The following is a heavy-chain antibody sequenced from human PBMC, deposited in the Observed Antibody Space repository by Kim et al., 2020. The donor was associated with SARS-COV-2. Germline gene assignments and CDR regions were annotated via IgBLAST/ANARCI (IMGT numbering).Heavy chain of an antibody. CDR2: IYPGDPNP. J-gene: IGHJ4*02. CDR1: GYSFSSYW. Sequence: GESLKISCKGSGYSFSSYWLAWVRQKPGKGLEWMGIIYPGDPNPTYSPSFQGQVTISADKSVSTAFLQWRSLKASDTAMYYCARRGGGYDLVYWGQGTLVTVSS. V-gene: IGHV5-51*01. D-gene: IGHD5-12*01. CDR3: ARRGGGYDLVY.